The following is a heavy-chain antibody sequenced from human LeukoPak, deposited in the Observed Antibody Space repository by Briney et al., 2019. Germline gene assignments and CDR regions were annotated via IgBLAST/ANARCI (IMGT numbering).Heavy chain of an antibody. CDR2: IYYSGST. V-gene: IGHV4-59*01. Sequence: SETLSLTCTVSGGSISSYYWSWIRQPPGKGLEWIGHIYYSGSTNYNPSLKSRVTISVDTSKYQFSLKLSSVTAADTAVYYCARVAYDFWSGYPLYYYYMDVWGKGTTVTVSS. CDR1: GGSISSYY. D-gene: IGHD3-3*01. J-gene: IGHJ6*03. CDR3: ARVAYDFWSGYPLYYYYMDV.